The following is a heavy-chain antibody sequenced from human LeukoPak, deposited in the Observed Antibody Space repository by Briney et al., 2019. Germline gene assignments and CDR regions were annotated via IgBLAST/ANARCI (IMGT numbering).Heavy chain of an antibody. V-gene: IGHV4-61*02. J-gene: IGHJ6*04. D-gene: IGHD3-3*01. CDR2: IYTSGST. CDR1: GGSISSGSYY. Sequence: SETLSLTCTVSGGSISSGSYYWSWIRQPAGKGLEWIGRIYTSGSTNYNPSLKSRDTISVDTSKNQFSLKLSSVTAADTAVYYCARVVAYDFWSGYGDVWGKGTTVTVSS. CDR3: ARVVAYDFWSGYGDV.